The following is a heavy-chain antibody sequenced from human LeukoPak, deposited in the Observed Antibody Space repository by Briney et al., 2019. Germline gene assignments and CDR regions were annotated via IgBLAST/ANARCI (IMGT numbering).Heavy chain of an antibody. J-gene: IGHJ4*02. Sequence: GWSLRLSCAASGFTFSSYGMHWVRQAPGKGLEWVSTITTSDGNTYYADSVKGRFTVSRDNSKNTLFLQMNSLRAEDTAVYYCAKDGGLWVSAHWGDSWGRGTLVTVSS. CDR3: AKDGGLWVSAHWGDS. V-gene: IGHV3-23*01. D-gene: IGHD7-27*01. CDR2: ITTSDGNT. CDR1: GFTFSSYG.